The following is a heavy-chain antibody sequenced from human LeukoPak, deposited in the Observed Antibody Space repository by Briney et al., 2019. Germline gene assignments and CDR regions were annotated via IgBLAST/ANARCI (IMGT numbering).Heavy chain of an antibody. CDR3: ALNMIGGQIFDF. CDR2: IKRDGSEK. J-gene: IGHJ4*02. Sequence: GGSLRLSCAASGFTLSNYWMSWVRQAPGKGLEWVADIKRDGSEKHYVDSVKGRFTISRDDAKNSLYLQMNSLRVEDTAVYYCALNMIGGQIFDFCGQGALVTVSS. D-gene: IGHD3-16*01. V-gene: IGHV3-7*01. CDR1: GFTLSNYW.